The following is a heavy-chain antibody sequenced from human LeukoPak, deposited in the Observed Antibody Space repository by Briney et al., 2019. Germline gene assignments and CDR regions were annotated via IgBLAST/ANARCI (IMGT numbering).Heavy chain of an antibody. Sequence: PSETLSLTCTVSGGSLSSYYWSWIRQPPGKGLEWIGYIYYSGSTNYNPSLKSRVTISVDTSKNQFSLKLSSVTAADTAVYYCARHVKAGGASPLDYWGQGTLVTVSS. V-gene: IGHV4-59*08. CDR2: IYYSGST. CDR1: GGSLSSYY. D-gene: IGHD1-26*01. CDR3: ARHVKAGGASPLDY. J-gene: IGHJ4*02.